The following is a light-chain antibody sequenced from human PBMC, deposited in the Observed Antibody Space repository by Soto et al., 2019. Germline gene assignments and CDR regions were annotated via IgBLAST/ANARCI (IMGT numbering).Light chain of an antibody. J-gene: IGKJ1*01. CDR3: QHYDSARWT. CDR1: QSISRTY. CDR2: DAS. V-gene: IGKV3-20*01. Sequence: EIVLTQSPGTLSLSPGERATLSCRASQSISRTYLTWYHQRPGQAPRLLIYDASRRATGIPDRFSGSGSGTDFSLTISRLEPEDFAVYYCQHYDSARWTFGLGTKVEIK.